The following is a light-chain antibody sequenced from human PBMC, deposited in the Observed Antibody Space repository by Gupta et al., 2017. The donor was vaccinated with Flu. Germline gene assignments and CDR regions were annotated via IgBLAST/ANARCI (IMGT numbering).Light chain of an antibody. Sequence: QSVLPQPPSASGTPGQRVTISCSGSSSNIGSNTVTWYQQLPGTAPKLLIYSNNQRPSGVPDRFSGSKSGTSASLAISGLQAEDEADYYCAAWDDILNGWVFGGGTKLTVL. CDR2: SNN. V-gene: IGLV1-44*01. CDR1: SSNIGSNT. CDR3: AAWDDILNGWV. J-gene: IGLJ3*02.